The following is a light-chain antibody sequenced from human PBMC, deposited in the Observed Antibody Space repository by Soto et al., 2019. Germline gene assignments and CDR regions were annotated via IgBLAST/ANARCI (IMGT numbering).Light chain of an antibody. Sequence: QSALTQPASVSGSPGQSITISCTGTSSDVGGYNYVSWYQQHPGKVPKLMIYDVSNRPSGVSNRFSGSKSGNTASLTISGLQAEDDADYYYSSYTSSSTLFVFGGGTKLTVL. V-gene: IGLV2-14*01. CDR3: SSYTSSSTLFV. CDR2: DVS. J-gene: IGLJ2*01. CDR1: SSDVGGYNY.